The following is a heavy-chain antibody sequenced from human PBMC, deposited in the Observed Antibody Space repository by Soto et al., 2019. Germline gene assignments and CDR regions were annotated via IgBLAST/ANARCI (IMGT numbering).Heavy chain of an antibody. CDR2: ISSSSSTI. J-gene: IGHJ4*02. CDR3: ARVIAAGGGDFDY. Sequence: EVQLVESGGGLVQPGGSLRLSCAASGFTFSSYSMNWVRQAPGKGLEWVSYISSSSSTIYYADSVKGRFTISRDNAKNSLYLQMNSLRDEDTAVYFCARVIAAGGGDFDYWGQGTLVTVSS. CDR1: GFTFSSYS. V-gene: IGHV3-48*02. D-gene: IGHD6-13*01.